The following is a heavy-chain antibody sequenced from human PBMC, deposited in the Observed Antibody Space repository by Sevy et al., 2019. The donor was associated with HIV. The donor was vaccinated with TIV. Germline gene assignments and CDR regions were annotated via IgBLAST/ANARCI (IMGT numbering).Heavy chain of an antibody. Sequence: GGSLRLSCAASGFTFSSYWMHGVRQAPRKGLVWVSRINSDRSSTSYADSVKGRFTISRDNAKNTLYLQMNSLRAEDTAVYYCARVRYGRLDYWGQGTLVTVSS. CDR3: ARVRYGRLDY. CDR1: GFTFSSYW. CDR2: INSDRSST. V-gene: IGHV3-74*01. J-gene: IGHJ4*02. D-gene: IGHD4-17*01.